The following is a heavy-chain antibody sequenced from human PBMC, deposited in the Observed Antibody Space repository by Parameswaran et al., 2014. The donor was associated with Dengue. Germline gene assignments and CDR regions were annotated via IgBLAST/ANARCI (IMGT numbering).Heavy chain of an antibody. CDR3: ARERDGAYHFDY. J-gene: IGHJ4*02. Sequence: VRQAPGQGLEWMGIINTASGDTKYAQRFQGRLAMTRDTSTSTVYMELSSLGSDDTAIYYCARERDGAYHFDYWGPGTLVTVSS. D-gene: IGHD2-21*01. V-gene: IGHV1-46*01. CDR2: INTASGDT.